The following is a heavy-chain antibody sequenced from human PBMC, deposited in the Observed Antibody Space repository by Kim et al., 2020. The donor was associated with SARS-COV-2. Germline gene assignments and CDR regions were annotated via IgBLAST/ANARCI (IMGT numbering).Heavy chain of an antibody. Sequence: AQKFRGRVTMTRDTSTSTVYMELSSLRSEDTAVYYCARVLVVASDYGMDVWGQGTTVTVSS. CDR3: ARVLVVASDYGMDV. D-gene: IGHD1-26*01. V-gene: IGHV1-46*01. J-gene: IGHJ6*02.